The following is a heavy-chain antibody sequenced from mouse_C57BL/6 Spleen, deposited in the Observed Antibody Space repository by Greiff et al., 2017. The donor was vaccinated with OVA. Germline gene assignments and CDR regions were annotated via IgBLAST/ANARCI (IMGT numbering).Heavy chain of an antibody. CDR1: GYTFTSYW. J-gene: IGHJ1*03. CDR3: ARENYYGSSGYFDV. D-gene: IGHD1-1*01. V-gene: IGHV1-64*01. Sequence: QVQLQQPRAELVKPGASVKLSCKASGYTFTSYWMHWVKQRPGQGLEWIGMIHPNSGSTNYNEKFKSKATLTVDKSSSTAYMQLSSLTSEDSAVYYCARENYYGSSGYFDVWGTGTTVTVSS. CDR2: IHPNSGST.